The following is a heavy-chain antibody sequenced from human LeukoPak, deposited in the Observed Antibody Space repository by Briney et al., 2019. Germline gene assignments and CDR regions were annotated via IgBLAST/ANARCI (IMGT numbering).Heavy chain of an antibody. CDR2: IYYSGST. CDR1: GGSISSYY. Sequence: SETLSLTCTVSGGSISSYYWGWIRQPPGKGLEWIGSIYYSGSTYYNPSLKSRVTVSVDTSKNQFSLKLSSVTAADTAVYYCAKYYYDSSGSNPFDYWGQGTLVTVSS. D-gene: IGHD3-22*01. V-gene: IGHV4-39*07. CDR3: AKYYYDSSGSNPFDY. J-gene: IGHJ4*02.